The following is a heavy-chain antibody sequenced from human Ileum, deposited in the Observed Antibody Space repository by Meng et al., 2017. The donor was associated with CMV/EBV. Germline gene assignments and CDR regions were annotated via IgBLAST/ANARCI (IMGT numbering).Heavy chain of an antibody. Sequence: EGQVVGSGGGLVHPGGSLRLFCAASGFTISDNSMNWVRQAPGKGPEWVSLMYDSGTTKYADSVKGRFTISRDNSKNTLYLQMNSLRVEDTAVYYCAGDGGYSDPWGQGTLVTVSS. J-gene: IGHJ5*02. CDR2: MYDSGTT. D-gene: IGHD2-21*01. CDR3: AGDGGYSDP. CDR1: GFTISDNS. V-gene: IGHV3-66*01.